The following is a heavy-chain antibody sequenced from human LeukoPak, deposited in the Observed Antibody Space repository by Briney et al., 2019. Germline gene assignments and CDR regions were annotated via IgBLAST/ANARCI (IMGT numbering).Heavy chain of an antibody. CDR3: ATLLGDTSISHFDY. CDR2: IKQDASDK. J-gene: IGHJ4*02. Sequence: PGGSLRLSCAGSGFTFSSYWMSWVRQAPGKGLEWVAHIKQDASDKYYVDSVKGRFTISRDNAKNSLFLQMNSLRAEDTAVYYCATLLGDTSISHFDYCGQGTLVTVSS. V-gene: IGHV3-7*01. CDR1: GFTFSSYW. D-gene: IGHD3-10*01.